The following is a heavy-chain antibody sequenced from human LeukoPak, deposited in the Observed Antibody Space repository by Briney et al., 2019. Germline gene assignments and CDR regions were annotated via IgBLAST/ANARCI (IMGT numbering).Heavy chain of an antibody. Sequence: TGGSLRLSCAASGFTFSSYSMNWVRQAPGKGLEWVSSISSSSSYIYYADSVKGRFTISRDNAKNSLYLQMNSLRAEDTAVYYCARDVDLAFDIWGQGTMVTVSS. D-gene: IGHD5-12*01. CDR3: ARDVDLAFDI. CDR1: GFTFSSYS. J-gene: IGHJ3*02. CDR2: ISSSSSYI. V-gene: IGHV3-21*01.